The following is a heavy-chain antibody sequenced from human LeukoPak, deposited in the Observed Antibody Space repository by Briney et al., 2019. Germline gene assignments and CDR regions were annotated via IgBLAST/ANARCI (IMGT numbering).Heavy chain of an antibody. CDR2: ISSSGSTI. V-gene: IGHV3-11*01. D-gene: IGHD5-12*01. Sequence: GGSLRLSCAASGFTFSDYYMSWIRQAPGKGLEWVSYISSSGSTIYYADSVKGRFTISRDNAKNSLYLQMNSLRAEGTAVYYCARGRGVATISPFFDYWGQGTLVTVSS. J-gene: IGHJ4*02. CDR1: GFTFSDYY. CDR3: ARGRGVATISPFFDY.